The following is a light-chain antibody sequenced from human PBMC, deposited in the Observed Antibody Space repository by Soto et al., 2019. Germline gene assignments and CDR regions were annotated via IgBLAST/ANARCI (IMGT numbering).Light chain of an antibody. Sequence: NFMLTQPHSVSESPGKTVTISCTRSSGSIASNYVQWYQQRPGSAPTTVIYEDNQRPSGVPDRFSGSIDSSSNSASLTISGLKTEDEADYYCQSYDSHTWVFGGGTKLTVL. V-gene: IGLV6-57*03. CDR2: EDN. CDR3: QSYDSHTWV. CDR1: SGSIASNY. J-gene: IGLJ3*02.